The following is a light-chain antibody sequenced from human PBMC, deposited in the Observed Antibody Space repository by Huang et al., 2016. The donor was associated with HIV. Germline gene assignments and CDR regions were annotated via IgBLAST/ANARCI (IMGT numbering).Light chain of an antibody. CDR1: QDITDA. V-gene: IGKV1D-13*01. CDR2: DAS. Sequence: AIQLTQSPSFLSASVGDRVTITCRASQDITDALAWYQQKPGKPPKVLIYDASSLESGVPSRFSGSGSGADFTLTISSLQPEDFATYYCQQFKNCPLTFGGGTKVEVK. J-gene: IGKJ4*01. CDR3: QQFKNCPLT.